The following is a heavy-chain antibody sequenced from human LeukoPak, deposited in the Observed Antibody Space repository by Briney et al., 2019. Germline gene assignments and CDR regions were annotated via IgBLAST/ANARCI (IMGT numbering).Heavy chain of an antibody. CDR1: GYTFTSYG. Sequence: ASVKVSCKASGYTFTSYGISWVRQAPGQGLEWMGWISAYNGNTNYAPKLQGRVTMTTDTSTSTAYMELRSLRSDDTAVYYCARDLIAARPGWFDPWGQGTLVTVSS. CDR2: ISAYNGNT. J-gene: IGHJ5*02. D-gene: IGHD6-6*01. V-gene: IGHV1-18*01. CDR3: ARDLIAARPGWFDP.